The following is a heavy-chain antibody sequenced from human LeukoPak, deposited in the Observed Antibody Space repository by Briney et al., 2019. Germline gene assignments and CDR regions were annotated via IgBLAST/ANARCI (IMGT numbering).Heavy chain of an antibody. CDR3: ARPQKGYLLFPQFDY. Sequence: GRSLRLSCSASGLTFSTYAMHWLRQAPGKGLEWVAVTSHDGSKKNYADSVKGRFTISRDNSKNTLFLQMNSLTAEDTAVYYCARPQKGYLLFPQFDYWGQGTLVTVSS. CDR1: GLTFSTYA. J-gene: IGHJ4*02. CDR2: TSHDGSKK. D-gene: IGHD2-21*01. V-gene: IGHV3-30*01.